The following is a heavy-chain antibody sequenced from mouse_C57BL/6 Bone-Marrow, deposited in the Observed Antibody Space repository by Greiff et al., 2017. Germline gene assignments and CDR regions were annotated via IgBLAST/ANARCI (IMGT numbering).Heavy chain of an antibody. CDR3: ARKITTVAPYWYFDV. CDR2: IYPGSGST. J-gene: IGHJ1*03. V-gene: IGHV1-55*01. Sequence: VQLQQPGAELVKPGASVKMSCKASGYTFTSYWITWVKQRPGQGLEWIGDIYPGSGSTNYNEKFKSKATLTVDTSSSTAYMQLSSLTSEDSAVYYCARKITTVAPYWYFDVWGTGTTVTVSS. D-gene: IGHD1-1*01. CDR1: GYTFTSYW.